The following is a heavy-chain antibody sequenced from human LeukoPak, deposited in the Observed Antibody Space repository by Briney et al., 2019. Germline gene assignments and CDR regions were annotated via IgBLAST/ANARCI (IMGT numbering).Heavy chain of an antibody. CDR3: ARDNIVVVPAAISYYYYYYGMDV. J-gene: IGHJ6*02. CDR2: IKQDGSEK. D-gene: IGHD2-2*01. V-gene: IGHV3-7*01. CDR1: GFTFSSYW. Sequence: PGGSLRLSCAASGFTFSSYWMSWVRQAPGKGLEWVANIKQDGSEKYYVDSVKGRFTISRDNAKNSLYLQMNSLRAEDTAVYYCARDNIVVVPAAISYYYYYYGMDVWGQGTTVTVSS.